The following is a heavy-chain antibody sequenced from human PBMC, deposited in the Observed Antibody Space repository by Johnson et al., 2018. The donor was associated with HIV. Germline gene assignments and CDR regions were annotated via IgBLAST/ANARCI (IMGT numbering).Heavy chain of an antibody. CDR1: EFTFGDYD. D-gene: IGHD3-22*01. CDR3: ARATYYYDLSGYLTRPRAFDV. V-gene: IGHV3-20*04. CDR2: INWSGASE. Sequence: VQLVESGGGVVLPGESLGLSCAASEFTFGDYDMAWVRVAPGKGLEWVSGINWSGASEGYADSVQGRFTISRANGKNSLYLEMNSLRAEDTALYYCARATYYYDLSGYLTRPRAFDVWGQGTMVTVSS. J-gene: IGHJ3*01.